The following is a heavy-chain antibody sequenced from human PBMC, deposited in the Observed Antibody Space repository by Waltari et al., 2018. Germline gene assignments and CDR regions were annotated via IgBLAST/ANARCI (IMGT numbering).Heavy chain of an antibody. J-gene: IGHJ5*02. CDR2: IYSSGST. D-gene: IGHD3-10*01. Sequence: QVQLQESGPGLVKPSETLSLICSVSGGSISTHFWVWIRQPPGKTLEWIGTIYSSGSTNYSPSLTSRVTISLDMSKNQFSLKLRSVSAADTAVYYCARASYGSGSSWFDPWGQGNLVTVSS. CDR3: ARASYGSGSSWFDP. V-gene: IGHV4-59*11. CDR1: GGSISTHF.